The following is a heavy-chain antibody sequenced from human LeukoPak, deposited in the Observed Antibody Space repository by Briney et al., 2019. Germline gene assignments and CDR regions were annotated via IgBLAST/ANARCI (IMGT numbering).Heavy chain of an antibody. J-gene: IGHJ4*02. CDR1: GFTFCDYY. V-gene: IGHV3-11*04. Sequence: GVLRLSCAASGFTFCDYYMSWIRQAPGKGLEWVSYISSSGSTIYYADSVKGRFTISRDNAKNSLYLQMNSLRAEDTAVYYCARDGSRGYDMDYWGQGTLVTVSS. D-gene: IGHD3-10*01. CDR2: ISSSGSTI. CDR3: ARDGSRGYDMDY.